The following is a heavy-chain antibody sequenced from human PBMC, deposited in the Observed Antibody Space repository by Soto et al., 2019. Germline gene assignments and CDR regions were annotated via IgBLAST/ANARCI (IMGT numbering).Heavy chain of an antibody. CDR1: GYTFTSYY. V-gene: IGHV1-46*01. CDR3: ARVLRDYDILTGYPINWFDP. J-gene: IGHJ5*02. D-gene: IGHD3-9*01. Sequence: ASVKVSCKASGYTFTSYYMHWVRQAPGQGLEWMGIINPSGRSTSYAQKFQGRVTMTRDTSTSTVYMELSSLRSDDTAVYYCARVLRDYDILTGYPINWFDPWGQGTLVTVSS. CDR2: INPSGRST.